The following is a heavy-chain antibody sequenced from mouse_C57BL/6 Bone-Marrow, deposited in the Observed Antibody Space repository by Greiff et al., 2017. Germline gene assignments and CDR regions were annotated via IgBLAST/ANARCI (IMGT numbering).Heavy chain of an antibody. D-gene: IGHD2-1*01. V-gene: IGHV5-4*03. J-gene: IGHJ2*01. CDR2: ISDGGSYT. CDR3: ASPGNLDY. Sequence: DVMLVESGGGLVKPGGSLKLSCAASGFTFSSYAMSWVRQTPEKRLEWVATISDGGSYTYYPDNVKGRFTISRDNAKNNLYLQMSHLKSEDTAMYYCASPGNLDYWGQGTTLTVSS. CDR1: GFTFSSYA.